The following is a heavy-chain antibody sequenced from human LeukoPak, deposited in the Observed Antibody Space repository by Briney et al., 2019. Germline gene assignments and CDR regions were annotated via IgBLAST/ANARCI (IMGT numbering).Heavy chain of an antibody. D-gene: IGHD5-18*01. V-gene: IGHV5-51*01. J-gene: IGHJ3*02. CDR2: IYPGDSDT. CDR3: ARRGYSYGYVIDAFDI. CDR1: GYIFTSYW. Sequence: GESLKISCKGSGYIFTSYWIGWVRQMPGKGLEWMGIIYPGDSDTRYSPSFQGQVTISADKSISTAYLQWSSLKASDTAMYYCARRGYSYGYVIDAFDIWGQGTMVTVSS.